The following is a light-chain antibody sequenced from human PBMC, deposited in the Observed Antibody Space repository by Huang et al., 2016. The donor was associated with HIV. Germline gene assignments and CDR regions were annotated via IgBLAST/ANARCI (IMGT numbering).Light chain of an antibody. CDR1: QDITKF. J-gene: IGKJ2*01. CDR3: QHYDSLPYT. Sequence: DIQMTQSPYSLAASVGDRVTITCQASQDITKFLNWYQQKPGQPPQLLMYDASTLETWVPSRFSGSGSGTHFSFTISSLQPEDFAIYYCQHYDSLPYTFGQGTKLEIK. CDR2: DAS. V-gene: IGKV1-33*01.